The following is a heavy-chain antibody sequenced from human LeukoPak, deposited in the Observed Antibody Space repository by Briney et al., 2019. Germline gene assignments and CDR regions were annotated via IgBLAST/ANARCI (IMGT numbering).Heavy chain of an antibody. D-gene: IGHD5-18*01. V-gene: IGHV4-39*01. CDR2: IHYSGST. CDR3: ASRRYTYGYGY. CDR1: GGSISSRSYY. J-gene: IGHJ4*02. Sequence: SETLSLTCTVSGGSISSRSYYWGWIRQPPGKGLEWIGNIHYSGSTCYNPSLKSRVTISEDTSKNQFSLKVSTVTAADTAVYYCASRRYTYGYGYWGQGTLVTVSS.